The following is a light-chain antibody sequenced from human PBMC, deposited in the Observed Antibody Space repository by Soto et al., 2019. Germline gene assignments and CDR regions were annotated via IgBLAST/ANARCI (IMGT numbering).Light chain of an antibody. CDR2: STN. CDR3: VLYMGTGISV. CDR1: SGSVSTSYY. J-gene: IGLJ3*02. V-gene: IGLV8-61*01. Sequence: QTVVTQGPSFSVSPGRTVTLTCGLSSGSVSTSYYPSWYQLTPGQAPRTLIYSTNTRSTGVPNRFSSSILENKAAHPITGAQADDESDYYCVLYMGTGISVFGGGTKLTVL.